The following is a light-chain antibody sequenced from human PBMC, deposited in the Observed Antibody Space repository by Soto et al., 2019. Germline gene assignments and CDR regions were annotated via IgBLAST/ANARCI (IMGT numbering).Light chain of an antibody. CDR3: QQYYYSPDS. CDR2: WAS. V-gene: IGKV4-1*01. J-gene: IGKJ2*03. CDR1: QSLLYSSNNKNY. Sequence: DIVMTQSPDSLPVSLGERATINCKSSQSLLYSSNNKNYLAWYQQKPGQPPKLLIFWASTRESGVPDRFSGSGSGTDFTLTISRLQAEDVAVYYSQQYYYSPDSFGQGTKLEIK.